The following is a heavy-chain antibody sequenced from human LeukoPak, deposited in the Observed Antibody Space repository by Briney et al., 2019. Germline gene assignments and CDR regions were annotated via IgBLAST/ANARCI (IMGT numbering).Heavy chain of an antibody. CDR1: GGSFSGYY. J-gene: IGHJ4*02. V-gene: IGHV4-34*01. Sequence: PSETLSLTCAVYGGSFSGYYWSWIRQPPGKRLEWIGEINHSGSTNYNPSLKSRVTISVDTSKNQFSLKLSSVTAADTAVYYCARGRIVASTPFDYWGQGTLVTVSS. D-gene: IGHD3-16*02. CDR2: INHSGST. CDR3: ARGRIVASTPFDY.